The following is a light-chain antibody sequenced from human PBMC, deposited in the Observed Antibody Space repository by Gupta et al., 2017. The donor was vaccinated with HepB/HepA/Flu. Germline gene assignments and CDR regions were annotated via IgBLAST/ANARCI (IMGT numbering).Light chain of an antibody. J-gene: IGLJ1*01. Sequence: QSALTQAPSVSGAPGQRVTVSCTGSSSNIGAGYDVHWYQHLPGAAPKLLISGNNNRPAGVPDRFSGSKSCTSASLAITGLQGDDEGDYYCQSYDNTLKSYVFGAGTQVTVL. CDR2: GNN. CDR1: SSNIGAGYD. V-gene: IGLV1-40*01. CDR3: QSYDNTLKSYV.